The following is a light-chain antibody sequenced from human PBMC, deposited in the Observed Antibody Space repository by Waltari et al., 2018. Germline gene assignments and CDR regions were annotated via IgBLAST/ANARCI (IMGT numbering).Light chain of an antibody. J-gene: IGLJ2*01. CDR3: NSYAGSNTVI. CDR1: SSDVGAYKY. V-gene: IGLV2-8*01. Sequence: QSALTQPPSASGSPGQSVTISCTGTSSDVGAYKYVSWYQHHPGKAPKLIIYEVTQRPSGVPDRFSGSKSGNTASLTVSVLQAEDEADYYCNSYAGSNTVIFGGGTKLTVL. CDR2: EVT.